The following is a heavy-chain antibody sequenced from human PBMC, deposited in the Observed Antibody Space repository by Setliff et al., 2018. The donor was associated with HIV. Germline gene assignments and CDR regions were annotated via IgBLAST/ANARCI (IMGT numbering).Heavy chain of an antibody. CDR1: GFAFRNYI. CDR2: ISSDGSDK. J-gene: IGHJ4*02. CDR3: AKDSGYEGDHYFDY. V-gene: IGHV3-30*07. Sequence: PGWSLRLSCAASGFAFRNYIFHWVRQAPGKGLEWVAIISSDGSDKNYADSVKGRFTVSRDNSKNTLYLQMNSLRAEDTAVYYCAKDSGYEGDHYFDYWGQGTLVTVSS. D-gene: IGHD5-12*01.